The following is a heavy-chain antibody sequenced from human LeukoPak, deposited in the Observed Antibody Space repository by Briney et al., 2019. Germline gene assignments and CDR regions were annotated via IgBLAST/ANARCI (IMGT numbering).Heavy chain of an antibody. V-gene: IGHV1-8*03. D-gene: IGHD2-21*02. CDR1: GYTFTNYH. CDR2: INPDTGDK. CDR3: ARTTSMTASGYDY. Sequence: ASVKVSCKASGYTFTNYHINWVRQASGQGLEWMTWINPDTGDKDYARKFQDRVTITTDTSISTAYMELSSLSSEDTAVYFCARTTSMTASGYDYWGQGTLVTVSS. J-gene: IGHJ4*02.